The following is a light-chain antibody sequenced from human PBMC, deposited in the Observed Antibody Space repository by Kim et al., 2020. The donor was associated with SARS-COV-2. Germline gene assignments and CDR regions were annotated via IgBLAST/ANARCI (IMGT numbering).Light chain of an antibody. CDR2: GKN. V-gene: IGLV3-19*01. J-gene: IGLJ7*01. CDR1: SLRSYY. CDR3: NSRDSSGNHAV. Sequence: SYELTQDPAVSVALGQTVRITCQGDSLRSYYASWYQQKPGQAPVLVIYGKNNRPSGIPDRFSGSSSGNTASLTITGAQAEDEADYYCNSRDSSGNHAVFG.